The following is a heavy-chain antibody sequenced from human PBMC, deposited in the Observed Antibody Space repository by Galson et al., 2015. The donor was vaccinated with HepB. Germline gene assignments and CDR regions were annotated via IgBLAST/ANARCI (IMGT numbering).Heavy chain of an antibody. CDR1: RGTLTSYA. CDR2: IIPISGMT. J-gene: IGHJ4*01. V-gene: IGHV1-69*13. CDR3: ATSLIRNGYNYDYFDH. Sequence: SVKVSCKASRGTLTSYAISWVRQAPGQGLKWMGGIIPISGMTNYPQKFQARVTIIADESTSTAYMELSSLTSEDTAVYYCATSLIRNGYNYDYFDHWGHGTLVTVSS. D-gene: IGHD5-24*01.